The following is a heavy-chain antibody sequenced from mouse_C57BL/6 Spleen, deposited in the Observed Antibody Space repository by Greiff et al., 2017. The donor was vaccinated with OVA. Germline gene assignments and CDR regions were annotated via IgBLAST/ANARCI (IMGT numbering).Heavy chain of an antibody. CDR1: GYAFSSSW. Sequence: VQLVESGPELVKPGASVKISCKASGYAFSSSWMNWVKQRPGKGLEWIGRIYPGDGDTNYNGKFKGEATLTADKSSSTAYMQLSSLTSEDSAVYFCARSFYDYAMDYWGQGTSVTVSS. J-gene: IGHJ4*01. CDR2: IYPGDGDT. V-gene: IGHV1-82*01. D-gene: IGHD2-3*01. CDR3: ARSFYDYAMDY.